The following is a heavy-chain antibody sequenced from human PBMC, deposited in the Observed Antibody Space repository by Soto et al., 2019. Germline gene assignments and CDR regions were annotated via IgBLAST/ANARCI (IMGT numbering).Heavy chain of an antibody. CDR1: GGSFSGYY. D-gene: IGHD6-13*01. V-gene: IGHV4-34*01. Sequence: KPSETLSLTCAVYGGSFSGYYWSWIRQPPGKGLEWIGEINHSGNTNYNPSLKSRVTISVDTSKNQLFLNLSSVTAADTAMYYCARHHVRGRTIAGAAEFWGQGTLVTVYS. J-gene: IGHJ4*02. CDR3: ARHHVRGRTIAGAAEF. CDR2: INHSGNT.